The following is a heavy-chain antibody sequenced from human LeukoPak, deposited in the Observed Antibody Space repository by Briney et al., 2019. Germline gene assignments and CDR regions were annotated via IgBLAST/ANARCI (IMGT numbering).Heavy chain of an antibody. CDR1: GFTFSGSA. CDR2: IRSKANSYAT. D-gene: IGHD1-26*01. Sequence: PGGSLRLSCAASGFTFSGSAMHWVRQASGKGLEWVGRIRSKANSYATAYAASVKGRFTISRDDSKNTAYLQMNSLKTEDTAVYYCTRLVGATSPPGYDAFDIWGQGTMVTVSS. CDR3: TRLVGATSPPGYDAFDI. J-gene: IGHJ3*02. V-gene: IGHV3-73*01.